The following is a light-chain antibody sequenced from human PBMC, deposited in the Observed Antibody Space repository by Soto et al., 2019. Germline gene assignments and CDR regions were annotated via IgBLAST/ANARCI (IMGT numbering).Light chain of an antibody. CDR1: QSVSSN. Sequence: EIVMTQSPATLSVSPGERATLSCRASQSVSSNLAWYQQKPGQAPRLLIYGASTRATGIPARFSGSGSGTEFTLTITSLQSEDFAVYYCQQYNNWPPWTCGQGTNVEIK. CDR2: GAS. CDR3: QQYNNWPPWT. J-gene: IGKJ1*01. V-gene: IGKV3-15*01.